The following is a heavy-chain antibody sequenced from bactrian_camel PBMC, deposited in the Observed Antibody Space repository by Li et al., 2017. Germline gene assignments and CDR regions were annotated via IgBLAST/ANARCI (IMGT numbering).Heavy chain of an antibody. CDR2: INSGGGVT. CDR1: GFTFSSCY. V-gene: IGHV3S40*01. Sequence: DVQLVESGGGSVQTGGSLRLSCAASGFTFSSCYMSWVRQVPGKGLEWVSSINSGGGVTYYADSVKGRFTISRDNAKNTVYLELNSLKTDDTAIYYCANLDGHYWGQGTQVTVS. J-gene: IGHJ4*01. CDR3: ANLDGHY.